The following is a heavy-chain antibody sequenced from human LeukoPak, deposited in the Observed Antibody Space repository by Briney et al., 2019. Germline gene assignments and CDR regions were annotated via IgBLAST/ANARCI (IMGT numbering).Heavy chain of an antibody. Sequence: GGSLRLSCAASGFTVSSNYMSWVRQAPGKGLEWVSVISGSGGSTDYADSVEGRFTISRDNSKNTLSLQMNSLRAEDTAVYYCAKDLRYSSSWYPFDYWGQGTLVTVAS. J-gene: IGHJ4*02. D-gene: IGHD6-13*01. V-gene: IGHV3-23*01. CDR2: ISGSGGST. CDR3: AKDLRYSSSWYPFDY. CDR1: GFTVSSNY.